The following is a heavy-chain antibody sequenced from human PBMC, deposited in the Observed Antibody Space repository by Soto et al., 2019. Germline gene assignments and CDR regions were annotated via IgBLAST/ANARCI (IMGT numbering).Heavy chain of an antibody. CDR3: ARVRGDYSNSDCYYGMDV. V-gene: IGHV5-51*01. CDR1: GYSFTSYW. CDR2: IYPGDSDT. J-gene: IGHJ6*04. Sequence: GDSLKISCKGSGYSFTSYWIGWVRQMPGKGLEWMGIIYPGDSDTRYSPSFQGQVTISADKSISTAYLQWSSLKASDTAMYYCARVRGDYSNSDCYYGMDVWGKGTTVTVSS. D-gene: IGHD4-4*01.